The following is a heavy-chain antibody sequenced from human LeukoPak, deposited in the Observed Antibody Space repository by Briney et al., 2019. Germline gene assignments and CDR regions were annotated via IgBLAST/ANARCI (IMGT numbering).Heavy chain of an antibody. Sequence: LSLTCTISGGSISSYYWGWVRQPPGRGLEWVGRIRNKANSYTTEYAASVKGRFTISRDDSKNSLYLQMNSLKTEDTAVYYCARASTGNDYWGQGTLVTVSS. CDR3: ARASTGNDY. CDR2: IRNKANSYTT. V-gene: IGHV3-72*01. J-gene: IGHJ4*02. CDR1: GGSISSYY. D-gene: IGHD1-14*01.